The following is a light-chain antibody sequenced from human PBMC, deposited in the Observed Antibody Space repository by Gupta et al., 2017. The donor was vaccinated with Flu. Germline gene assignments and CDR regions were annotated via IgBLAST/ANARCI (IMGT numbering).Light chain of an antibody. CDR2: YAS. CDR1: QNIGGA. J-gene: IGKJ1*01. V-gene: IGKV6-21*01. CDR3: QQSSDLPWT. Sequence: EIVLTQSPDFQSVTPKEKVTITCRAGQNIGGALHWYQQKPDQSPKLLIKYASQSFSGVPSRFSGSGSGTDFTLTINSLEAEDAATYYCQQSSDLPWTFGQGTKVEIK.